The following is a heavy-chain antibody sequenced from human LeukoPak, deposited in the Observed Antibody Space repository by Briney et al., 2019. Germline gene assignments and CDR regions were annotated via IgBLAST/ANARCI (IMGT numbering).Heavy chain of an antibody. CDR1: GGSVSSGSYC. Sequence: PSETLSLTCTVSGGSVSSGSYCWSWIRQPPGKGLEWIGYIYYSGSTNYNPSLKSRVTISVDTSKNQFSLKLSSVTAADTAVYYCARDVVDGDAFDIWGQGTMVTVSS. CDR3: ARDVVDGDAFDI. CDR2: IYYSGST. V-gene: IGHV4-61*01. D-gene: IGHD2-15*01. J-gene: IGHJ3*02.